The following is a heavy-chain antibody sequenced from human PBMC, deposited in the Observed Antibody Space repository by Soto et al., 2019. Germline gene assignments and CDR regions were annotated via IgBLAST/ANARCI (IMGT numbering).Heavy chain of an antibody. Sequence: SVKVSCKTSGYTFSNYGIAWVRQAPGQGLEWMGEIIPIFGTANYAQKFQGRVTITADESTSTAYMELSSLRSEDTAVYYCARDRGPSSGYYPYWFDPWGQGTLVTVSS. D-gene: IGHD3-22*01. V-gene: IGHV1-69*13. CDR3: ARDRGPSSGYYPYWFDP. CDR2: IIPIFGTA. CDR1: GYTFSNYG. J-gene: IGHJ5*02.